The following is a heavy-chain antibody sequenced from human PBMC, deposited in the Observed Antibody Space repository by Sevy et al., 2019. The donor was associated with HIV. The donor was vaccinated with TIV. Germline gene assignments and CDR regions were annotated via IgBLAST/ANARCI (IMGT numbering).Heavy chain of an antibody. CDR1: GFILSSYW. V-gene: IGHV3-74*01. CDR3: ARVPSSGYGINY. D-gene: IGHD3-3*01. J-gene: IGHJ4*02. CDR2: INSDGSST. Sequence: GGSLRLSCAASGFILSSYWMHWVRQAPGKGLVWVSRINSDGSSTSYADSVKGRFTISRDNAKNTLYLQMNSLRAEDTAVYYCARVPSSGYGINYWGQGTLVTVSS.